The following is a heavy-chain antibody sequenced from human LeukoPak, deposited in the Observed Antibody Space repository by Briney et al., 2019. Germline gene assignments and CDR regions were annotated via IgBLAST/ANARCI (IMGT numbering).Heavy chain of an antibody. CDR1: GFTVSSNS. V-gene: IGHV3-53*01. D-gene: IGHD3-10*01. Sequence: GGSLRLSCTVSGFTVSSNSMSWVRQAPGKGLEWVSFIYSDNTHYSDSVKGRFTISRDNSKNTLYLQMNSLRAEDTAVYYCAKRRTTMVRGVIRYYYYYMDVWGKGTTVTISS. CDR2: IYSDNT. J-gene: IGHJ6*03. CDR3: AKRRTTMVRGVIRYYYYYMDV.